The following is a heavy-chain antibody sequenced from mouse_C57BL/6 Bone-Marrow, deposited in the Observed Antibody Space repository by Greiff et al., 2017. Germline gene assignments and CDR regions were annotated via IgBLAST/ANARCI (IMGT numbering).Heavy chain of an antibody. CDR3: ARAPAWFAD. J-gene: IGHJ3*01. CDR1: GFTFSSYA. CDR2: ISDGGSYT. Sequence: EVKLVESGGGLVKPGGSLKLSCAASGFTFSSYAMSWVRQTPEKRLEWVATISDGGSYTYYPDNVKGRFTISRDNAKNNLYLQMSHLKSEDTAMNYCARAPAWFADWGQGTLVTVSA. V-gene: IGHV5-4*03.